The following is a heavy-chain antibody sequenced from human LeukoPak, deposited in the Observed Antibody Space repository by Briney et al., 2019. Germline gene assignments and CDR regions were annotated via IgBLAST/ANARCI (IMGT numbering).Heavy chain of an antibody. V-gene: IGHV3-66*01. CDR3: ARASSVVVTLYALDI. Sequence: GGSLRLSCAASGFTVSSNYMSWVRQAPGKGLEWVSVIYSGGSTYYADSVKGRFTSSRDNSKSTLYLQMNSLRAEDTAVYYCARASSVVVTLYALDIWGRGTMVTVSS. CDR2: IYSGGST. D-gene: IGHD2-21*02. CDR1: GFTVSSNY. J-gene: IGHJ3*02.